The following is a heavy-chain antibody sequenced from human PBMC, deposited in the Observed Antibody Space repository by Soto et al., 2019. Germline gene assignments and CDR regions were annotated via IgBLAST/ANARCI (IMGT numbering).Heavy chain of an antibody. D-gene: IGHD2-2*01. Sequence: SXKVCFKTTGYTXSNYGITLVRQAPGQPLEWLGWISLYSDGTNYAKKFQGRVSMTTDTSKTTAYMELRSLRSDDTAVYYCARVVPGADAWFGPWGQGTLVTVS. CDR3: ARVVPGADAWFGP. CDR1: GYTXSNYG. J-gene: IGHJ5*02. V-gene: IGHV1-18*01. CDR2: ISLYSDGT.